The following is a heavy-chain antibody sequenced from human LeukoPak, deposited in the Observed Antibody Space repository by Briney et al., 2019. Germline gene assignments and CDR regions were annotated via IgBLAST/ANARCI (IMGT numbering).Heavy chain of an antibody. Sequence: ASVKVSCKVSGYTLTELSMHWVRQAPGKGLEWMGGFDPEDGETIYAQKFQGRVTMTEDTSTDTAYMELSSLRSEDTAVYYCATGLRYPITMVRGVIIQPKYYFDYWGRGTLVTVSS. CDR2: FDPEDGET. CDR1: GYTLTELS. CDR3: ATGLRYPITMVRGVIIQPKYYFDY. J-gene: IGHJ4*02. V-gene: IGHV1-24*01. D-gene: IGHD3-10*01.